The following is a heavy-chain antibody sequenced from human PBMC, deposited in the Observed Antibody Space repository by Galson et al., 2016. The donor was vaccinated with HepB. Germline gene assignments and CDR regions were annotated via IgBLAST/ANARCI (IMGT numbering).Heavy chain of an antibody. V-gene: IGHV1-69*01. J-gene: IGHJ2*01. CDR3: ARVTGGDNWYFGL. CDR1: GGTFGTRT. Sequence: SVKVSCKASGGTFGTRTVGWVRQAPGRGLEWLGGIVPALAVSTSAQTFQDRCTFDADESTATVFMTLASLTLEDTAVYYCARVTGGDNWYFGLWGRGTQVIVS. D-gene: IGHD2-21*01. CDR2: IVPALAVS.